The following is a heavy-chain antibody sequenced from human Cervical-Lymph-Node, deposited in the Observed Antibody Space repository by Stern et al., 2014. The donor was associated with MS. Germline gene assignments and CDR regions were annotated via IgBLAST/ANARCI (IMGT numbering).Heavy chain of an antibody. CDR3: GVAGNY. D-gene: IGHD1-1*01. CDR2: ISVNGLNT. V-gene: IGHV3-23*04. CDR1: GFTFTHYA. Sequence: EVQLVESGGDLVQPGGSLRLSCAGSGFTFTHYAMSWVRQAPGKGLEWVSGISVNGLNTYYADSVKGRFTMSRDTSTHTLYLQMNSLRADDTAVYYCGVAGNYWGQGTLVTVSS. J-gene: IGHJ4*02.